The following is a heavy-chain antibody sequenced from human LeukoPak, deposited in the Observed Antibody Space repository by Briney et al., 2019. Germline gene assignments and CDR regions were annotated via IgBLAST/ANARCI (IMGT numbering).Heavy chain of an antibody. CDR3: AREGGIVATTAFDY. D-gene: IGHD5-12*01. V-gene: IGHV1-18*04. Sequence: ASVKVSCKASGYTFTGYYMHWVRQAPGQGLEWMGWISAYNGNTNYAQKLQGRVTVTTDTPTSTVYMELRSLRSDDTAVYYCAREGGIVATTAFDYWGQGTLVTVSS. CDR1: GYTFTGYY. CDR2: ISAYNGNT. J-gene: IGHJ4*02.